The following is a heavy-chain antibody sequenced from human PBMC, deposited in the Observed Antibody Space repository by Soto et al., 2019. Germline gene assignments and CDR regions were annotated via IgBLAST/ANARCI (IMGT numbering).Heavy chain of an antibody. CDR2: IYYSGST. Sequence: SETLSLTCTVSGGSISSSSYYWGWIRQPPGKGLEWIGSIYYSGSTYYNPSLKSRVTISVDTSKNQFSLKLSSVTAADTAVYYCARHIEYSSSYSYYYYMDVWGKGTTVTVSS. J-gene: IGHJ6*03. CDR3: ARHIEYSSSYSYYYYMDV. V-gene: IGHV4-39*01. CDR1: GGSISSSSYY. D-gene: IGHD6-6*01.